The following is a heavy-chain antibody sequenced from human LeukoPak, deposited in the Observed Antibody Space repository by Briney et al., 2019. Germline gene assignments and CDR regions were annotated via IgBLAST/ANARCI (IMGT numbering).Heavy chain of an antibody. J-gene: IGHJ4*02. CDR3: ARDRVYPFFGH. V-gene: IGHV3-30*04. CDR2: ISYDGGYK. D-gene: IGHD2-8*01. Sequence: GGSLRLSCAASGFTFSSYAMHWVRQAPGKGLEWVAVISYDGGYKYYADSVKGRCTISRDNSKNTLYLQMNSVGPEDTAVYYCARDRVYPFFGHWGQGALVTVSS. CDR1: GFTFSSYA.